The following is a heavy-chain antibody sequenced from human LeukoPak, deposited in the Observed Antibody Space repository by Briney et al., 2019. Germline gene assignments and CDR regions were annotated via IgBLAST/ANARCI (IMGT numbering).Heavy chain of an antibody. CDR2: MNPNSGNT. D-gene: IGHD6-13*01. CDR1: GYTFTSYD. J-gene: IGHJ3*02. CDR3: AIGQQLVRGAFDI. Sequence: ASVKVSCTASGYTFTSYDINWVRQATGQGLAWMGWMNPNSGNTGYAQKFQGRVTMTRNTSISTAYMELSSLRSEDTAVYYCAIGQQLVRGAFDIWGQGTMVTVSS. V-gene: IGHV1-8*01.